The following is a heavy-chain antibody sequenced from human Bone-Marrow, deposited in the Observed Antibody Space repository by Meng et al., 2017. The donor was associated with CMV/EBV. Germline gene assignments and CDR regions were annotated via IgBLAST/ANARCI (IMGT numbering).Heavy chain of an antibody. CDR2: IYYSGST. J-gene: IGHJ3*02. CDR1: GGSISSYY. Sequence: SETLSLTCTVSGGSISSYYWSWIRQPPGKGLEWIGYIYYSGSTNYNPSLKSRVTISVDTSKNQFSLKLSSVTAADTAVYYCARKYSSSSILDAFDIWGQGKMVTVSS. D-gene: IGHD6-6*01. CDR3: ARKYSSSSILDAFDI. V-gene: IGHV4-59*01.